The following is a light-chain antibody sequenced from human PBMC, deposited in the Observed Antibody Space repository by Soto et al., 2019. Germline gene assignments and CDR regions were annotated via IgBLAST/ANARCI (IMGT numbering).Light chain of an antibody. Sequence: QSALTQPASVSGSPGQSITISCTGTSSDVGGYNYVSWYQQHPGKAPKLMIYEVSNRPSGVSNRFSGSKSGNTASLTISGLQAEYEADYYCSSYTSSSTPHVFGTGTKVTVL. J-gene: IGLJ1*01. V-gene: IGLV2-14*01. CDR3: SSYTSSSTPHV. CDR2: EVS. CDR1: SSDVGGYNY.